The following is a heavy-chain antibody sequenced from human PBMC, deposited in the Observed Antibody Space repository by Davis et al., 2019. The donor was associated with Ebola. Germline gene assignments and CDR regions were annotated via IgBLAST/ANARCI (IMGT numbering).Heavy chain of an antibody. CDR2: IIPIFGTA. CDR3: ARDYSDWYNWFDP. V-gene: IGHV1-69*13. D-gene: IGHD3-9*01. CDR1: GGTFTTYA. J-gene: IGHJ5*02. Sequence: SVKVSCKASGGTFTTYAISWVRQAPGQGLEWMGGIIPIFGTANYAQNFQGRVTITADESTSTAYMELSSLRSEDTAVYYCARDYSDWYNWFDPWGQGTLVTVSS.